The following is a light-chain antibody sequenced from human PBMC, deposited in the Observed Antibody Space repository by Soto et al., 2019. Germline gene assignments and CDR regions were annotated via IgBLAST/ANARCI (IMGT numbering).Light chain of an antibody. CDR3: SSYTSSSTL. J-gene: IGLJ2*01. Sequence: QSVLTQPASVSGSPGQSITIYGTGTSSDVGGYNYVSWYQQHPGKAPKLMIYDVSNRPSGVSNRFSGSKSGNTASLTISGLQAEDEADYYCSSYTSSSTLFGGGTKLTVL. CDR2: DVS. CDR1: SSDVGGYNY. V-gene: IGLV2-14*01.